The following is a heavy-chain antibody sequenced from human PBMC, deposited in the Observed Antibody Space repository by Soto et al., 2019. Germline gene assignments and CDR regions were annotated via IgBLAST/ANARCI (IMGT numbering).Heavy chain of an antibody. CDR3: AREAAYGDYVFGY. V-gene: IGHV4-4*02. Sequence: SETLSLTCAVSGGSISSSNWWSWVRQPPGKGLEWIGEIYHSGSTNYNPSLKSRVTISVDKSKNQFSLKLNSVTAADTAVYYCAREAAYGDYVFGYWGQGTLVTVS. J-gene: IGHJ4*02. CDR2: IYHSGST. D-gene: IGHD4-17*01. CDR1: GGSISSSNW.